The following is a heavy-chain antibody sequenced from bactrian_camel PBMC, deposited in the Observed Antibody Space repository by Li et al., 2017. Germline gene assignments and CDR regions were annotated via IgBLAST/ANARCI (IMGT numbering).Heavy chain of an antibody. D-gene: IGHD6*01. V-gene: IGHV3S63*01. CDR1: GFTFDDSD. CDR2: ISSDGTT. Sequence: HVQLVESGGGSVQAGGSLRLSCTASGFTFDDSDMAWYRKAPGNECDLVSNISSDGTTYYADSVKGRFTISQDNAKNTVYLQMNNLKPEDSAVYYCAVDEYCTLGFVIGTFGYWGAGTQVTVS. J-gene: IGHJ6*01. CDR3: AVDEYCTLGFVIGTFGY.